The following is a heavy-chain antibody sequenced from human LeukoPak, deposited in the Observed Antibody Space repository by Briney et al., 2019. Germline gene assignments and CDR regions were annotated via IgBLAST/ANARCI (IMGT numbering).Heavy chain of an antibody. V-gene: IGHV3-7*03. CDR2: INHNGNVN. CDR1: GFTFSSYS. J-gene: IGHJ6*02. D-gene: IGHD3-16*01. Sequence: GGSLRLSCAASGFTFSSYSMNWARQAPGKGLEWVASINHNGNVNYYVDSVKGRFTISRDNAKNSLYLQMSNLRAEDTAVYSCARGGGLDVWGQGATVTVSS. CDR3: ARGGGLDV.